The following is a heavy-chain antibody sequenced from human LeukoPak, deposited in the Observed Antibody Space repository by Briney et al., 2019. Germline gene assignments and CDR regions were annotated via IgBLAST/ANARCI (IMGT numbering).Heavy chain of an antibody. D-gene: IGHD4-17*01. CDR3: AREAHDYGDYIGAFDI. V-gene: IGHV4-30-4*01. J-gene: IGHJ3*02. Sequence: SETLSLTCTVSGGSISSDDYSWSWIRQPPGKGLEWIGYIYYSGTTYYNPSLESRVTISVDTSKNQFSLKLSSVTAADTAVYFCAREAHDYGDYIGAFDIWGQGTMVTVSS. CDR2: IYYSGTT. CDR1: GGSISSDDYS.